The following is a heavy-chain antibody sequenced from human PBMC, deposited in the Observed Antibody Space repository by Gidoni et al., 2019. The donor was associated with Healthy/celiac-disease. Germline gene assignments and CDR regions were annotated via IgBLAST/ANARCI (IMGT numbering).Heavy chain of an antibody. Sequence: EVQLVESGGGLVQPGGSLRLSCAASGFTFSSYWMRWVRQAPGKGLEWVANIKQDGSEKYYVDSVKGRFTISRDNAKNSLYLQMNSLRAEDTAVYYCARRSLGYCSSTSCYLGWFDPWGQGTLVTVSS. CDR1: GFTFSSYW. CDR2: IKQDGSEK. V-gene: IGHV3-7*01. J-gene: IGHJ5*02. CDR3: ARRSLGYCSSTSCYLGWFDP. D-gene: IGHD2-2*01.